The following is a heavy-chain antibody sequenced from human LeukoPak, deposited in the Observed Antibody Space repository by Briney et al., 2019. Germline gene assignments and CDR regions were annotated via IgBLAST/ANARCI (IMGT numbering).Heavy chain of an antibody. CDR3: ARVRQRGPSGSYLTTLDY. Sequence: PSETLSLTCTVSGGSISSSSYYWGWIRQPPGKGLEWIGSIYYSGSTYYNPSLKSRVTISVDTSKNQFSLKLSSVTAADTAVYYCARVRQRGPSGSYLTTLDYWGQGTLVTVSS. CDR2: IYYSGST. CDR1: GGSISSSSYY. J-gene: IGHJ4*02. V-gene: IGHV4-39*07. D-gene: IGHD1-26*01.